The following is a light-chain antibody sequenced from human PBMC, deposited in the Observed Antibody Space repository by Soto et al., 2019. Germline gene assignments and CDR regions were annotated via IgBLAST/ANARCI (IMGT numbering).Light chain of an antibody. Sequence: EIVLTQSPGNLSLSPGERATLSXXASQSVSSNYLAWYQQKPGQAPRLLIYGASSRATGIPDRFSGSGSGTDFTLIISRLEPEDFAVYYCQQYGSSPMTFGQGTRLEIK. J-gene: IGKJ5*01. CDR2: GAS. CDR3: QQYGSSPMT. CDR1: QSVSSNY. V-gene: IGKV3-20*01.